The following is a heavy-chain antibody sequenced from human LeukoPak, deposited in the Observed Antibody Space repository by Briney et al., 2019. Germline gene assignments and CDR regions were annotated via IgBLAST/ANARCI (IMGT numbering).Heavy chain of an antibody. CDR1: GASITSSSHY. D-gene: IGHD2/OR15-2a*01. CDR3: ARMHRDIYALGY. Sequence: SETLSLTCTVSGASITSSSHYWGWIRQPPGKGLECIGTIYYSGSTYYNPSLKSPVTISVYTSKNQFSLRLSSVTAADTAVYYCARMHRDIYALGYWGEGTLVTVSS. V-gene: IGHV4-39*01. CDR2: IYYSGST. J-gene: IGHJ4*02.